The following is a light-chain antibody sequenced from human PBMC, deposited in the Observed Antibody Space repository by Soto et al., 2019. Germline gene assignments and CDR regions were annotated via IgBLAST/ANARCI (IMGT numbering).Light chain of an antibody. CDR2: NNN. CDR3: AAWDVTLNGLYV. V-gene: IGLV1-44*01. Sequence: VLTQPPSASGTPGQRVTISCSGSSSNIGSSSVNWYQQLPGTAPKLLIYNNNQWPSGVPDRFSGSKSGTSASLAISGLQSEDEADYYCAAWDVTLNGLYVFGTGTKVTVL. J-gene: IGLJ1*01. CDR1: SSNIGSSS.